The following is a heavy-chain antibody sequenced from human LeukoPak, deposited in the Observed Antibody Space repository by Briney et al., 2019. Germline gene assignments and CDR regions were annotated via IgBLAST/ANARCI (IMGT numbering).Heavy chain of an antibody. CDR3: ATEDETYYDFWSGPTNTAFDY. CDR2: ISGSGGST. V-gene: IGHV3-23*01. D-gene: IGHD3-3*01. J-gene: IGHJ4*02. Sequence: PGGFLRLSCAASGFTFSSYAMSWVRQAPGKGLEWVSAISGSGGSTYYADSVKGRFTISRDNSKNTPYLQMNSLRAEDTAVYYCATEDETYYDFWSGPTNTAFDYWGQGTLVTVSS. CDR1: GFTFSSYA.